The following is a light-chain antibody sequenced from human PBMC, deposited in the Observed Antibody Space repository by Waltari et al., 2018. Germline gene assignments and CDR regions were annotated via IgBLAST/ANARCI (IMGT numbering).Light chain of an antibody. CDR2: KVS. CDR1: QSLVHSDGNTY. CDR3: MQGTHWPPIT. J-gene: IGKJ5*01. Sequence: DVVMTQSPLSLPVTLGQPASISCRSSQSLVHSDGNTYLNRFQQRPGQSPRRLIYKVSNRDSGVPDRFSGSGSGTDFTLKISRVEAEDVGVYYCMQGTHWPPITFGQGTRLDIK. V-gene: IGKV2-30*02.